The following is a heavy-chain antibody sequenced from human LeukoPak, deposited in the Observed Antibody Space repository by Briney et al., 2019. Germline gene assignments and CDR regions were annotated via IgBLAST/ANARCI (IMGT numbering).Heavy chain of an antibody. CDR3: AKDRRYGSGRMGYFDY. V-gene: IGHV3-30*18. J-gene: IGHJ4*02. CDR2: ISYDGSNK. Sequence: GRSLRLSCAASGFTFSSYGMHWVRQAPGKRLEWVAVISYDGSNKYYADSVKGRFTISRDNSKNTLYLQMNSLRAEDTAVYYCAKDRRYGSGRMGYFDYWGQGTLVTVSS. D-gene: IGHD3-10*01. CDR1: GFTFSSYG.